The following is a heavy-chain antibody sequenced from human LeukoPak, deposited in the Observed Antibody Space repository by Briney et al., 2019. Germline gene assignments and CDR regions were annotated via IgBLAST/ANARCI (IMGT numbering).Heavy chain of an antibody. D-gene: IGHD4-17*01. CDR3: ARDSTVTTSFDY. CDR1: GFTFSSYE. V-gene: IGHV3-48*03. Sequence: PGGSLRLSCAASGFTFSSYEMNWVRQAPGEGLEWVSYISPGGTTIYYADSVKGRFTISRDNAKNSLYLQMNNLGAEDSAVYYCARDSTVTTSFDYWGQGTLVTVSS. J-gene: IGHJ4*02. CDR2: ISPGGTTI.